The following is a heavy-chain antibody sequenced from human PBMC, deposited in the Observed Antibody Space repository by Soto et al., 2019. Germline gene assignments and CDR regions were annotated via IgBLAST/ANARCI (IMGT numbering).Heavy chain of an antibody. Sequence: EVQLVESGGGLVKTGGSLRISCAASGFSLSNAWMSWVRQAPGKGLEWVGRIKSKTDGGTTDYPAPVKGRFTISRDDSKNTFYLEMSSLKTEDTAVYFCARGVCIVNDFDYLGQGTLVTVSS. CDR1: GFSLSNAW. J-gene: IGHJ4*02. CDR2: IKSKTDGGTT. V-gene: IGHV3-15*01. D-gene: IGHD3-10*01. CDR3: ARGVCIVNDFDY.